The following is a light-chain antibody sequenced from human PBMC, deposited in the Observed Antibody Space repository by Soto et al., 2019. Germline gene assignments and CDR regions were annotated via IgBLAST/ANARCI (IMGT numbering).Light chain of an antibody. Sequence: EIVLTQSPGTLSLSPGERATLSCRASQSVSSSYLAWYQQKPGQAPRLLVYGASSRATGIPDRFSGSGSGTDFTLTISRLEPEDFAEYYCQQYGSSRTFGQGTTGDIK. CDR1: QSVSSSY. CDR3: QQYGSSRT. V-gene: IGKV3-20*01. J-gene: IGKJ1*01. CDR2: GAS.